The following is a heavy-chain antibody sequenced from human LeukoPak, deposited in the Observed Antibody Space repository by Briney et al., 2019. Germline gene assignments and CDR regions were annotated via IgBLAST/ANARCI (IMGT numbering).Heavy chain of an antibody. D-gene: IGHD1-1*01. Sequence: GGSLRLSCTASGFPFIEYSMNWVRQVPGKGLEWISYIGIDSGNTKYADSVRGRFTISRDNAKDTLYLQMSSLRDEDTAVYYCISDLCGRDDQWGRGTLVTVSS. CDR3: ISDLCGRDDQ. CDR1: GFPFIEYS. V-gene: IGHV3-48*02. J-gene: IGHJ5*02. CDR2: IGIDSGNT.